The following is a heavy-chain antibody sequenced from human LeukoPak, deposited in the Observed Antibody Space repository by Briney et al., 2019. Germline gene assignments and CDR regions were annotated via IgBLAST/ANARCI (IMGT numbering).Heavy chain of an antibody. D-gene: IGHD4-11*01. CDR3: AKGLTTVTRVGY. CDR1: GFTFSSYA. V-gene: IGHV3-23*01. J-gene: IGHJ4*02. CDR2: ISGSGGST. Sequence: AGGSLRLSCAASGFTFSSYAMSWVRQAPGKGLEWVSAISGSGGSTYYADSVKGRFTISSDNSKNTLYLQMNSLRAEDAAVYYCAKGLTTVTRVGYWGQGTLVTVSS.